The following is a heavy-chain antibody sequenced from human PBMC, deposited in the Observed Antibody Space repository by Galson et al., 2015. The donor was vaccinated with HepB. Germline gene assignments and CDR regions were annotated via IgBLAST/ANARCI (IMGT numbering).Heavy chain of an antibody. CDR3: ALLPMTMVTRDY. D-gene: IGHD4-17*01. CDR1: GFTFSSYG. Sequence: SLRLSCAASGFTFSSYGMHWVRQAPGKGLEWVAVISYDGSNKYYADSVKGRFTISRDNSKNTLYLQMNSLRAEDTAVYYCALLPMTMVTRDYWGQGTLVTVSS. J-gene: IGHJ4*02. V-gene: IGHV3-30*03. CDR2: ISYDGSNK.